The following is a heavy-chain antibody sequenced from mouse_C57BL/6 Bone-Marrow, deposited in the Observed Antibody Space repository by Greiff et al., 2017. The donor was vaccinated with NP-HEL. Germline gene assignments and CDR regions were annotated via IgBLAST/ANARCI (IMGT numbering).Heavy chain of an antibody. CDR2: INPSTGGT. CDR1: GYSFPGYY. D-gene: IGHD3-1*01. CDR3: AREGLGY. V-gene: IGHV1-42*01. Sequence: EVQLQQSGPELVQPGASVKICCKASGYSFPGYYMNWVKQSPEKSLEWIGEINPSTGGTTYNQKFKAKATLTVDKSSSTAYMQLKSLTSEDSAVYYCAREGLGYWGQGTTLTVSS. J-gene: IGHJ2*01.